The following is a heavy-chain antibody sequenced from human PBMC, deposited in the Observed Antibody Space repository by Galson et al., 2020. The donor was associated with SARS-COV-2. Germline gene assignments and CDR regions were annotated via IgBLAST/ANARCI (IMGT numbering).Heavy chain of an antibody. CDR3: ARLDSSGYRAGAAFDI. CDR1: GGSISSGDYY. CDR2: IYYSGRT. J-gene: IGHJ3*02. V-gene: IGHV4-30-4*01. Sequence: ETSETLSLTCTVSGGSISSGDYYWSWIRQPPGKGLEWIGYIYYSGRTYYNPSLKSRVTISVDTSKKQFSLKLSSVTAADTAVYYFARLDSSGYRAGAAFDIWGQGTMVTVSS. D-gene: IGHD3-22*01.